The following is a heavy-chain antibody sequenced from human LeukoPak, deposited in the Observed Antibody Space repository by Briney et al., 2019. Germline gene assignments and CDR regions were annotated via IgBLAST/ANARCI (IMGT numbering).Heavy chain of an antibody. CDR2: IYYSGST. CDR3: ARNLASSGWYYFDY. J-gene: IGHJ4*02. Sequence: KPSETLSLTCTVSGVSISSSSYYWGWIRQPPGKGLEWIGSIYYSGSTYYNPSLKSRVTISVDTPKNQFSLKLSSVTAADTAVYYCARNLASSGWYYFDYWGQGTLVAVSS. D-gene: IGHD6-19*01. V-gene: IGHV4-39*01. CDR1: GVSISSSSYY.